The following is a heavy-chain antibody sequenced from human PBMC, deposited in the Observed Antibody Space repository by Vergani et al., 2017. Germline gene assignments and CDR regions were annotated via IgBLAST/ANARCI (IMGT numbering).Heavy chain of an antibody. J-gene: IGHJ5*02. CDR3: ARDDTVGENWFDP. CDR1: GGSFSGYY. D-gene: IGHD3-16*01. CDR2: INHSGST. V-gene: IGHV4-34*01. Sequence: QVQLQQWGAGLLKPSETLSLTCAVYGGSFSGYYWSWIRQPPGKGLEWIGEINHSGSTNYNPSLKSRVTISVDTSKNQFSLKLSSVTAADTAVYYCARDDTVGENWFDPWGQGTLVTVSS.